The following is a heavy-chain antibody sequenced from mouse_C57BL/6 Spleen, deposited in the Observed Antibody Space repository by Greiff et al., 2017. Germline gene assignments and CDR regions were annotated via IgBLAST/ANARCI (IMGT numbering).Heavy chain of an antibody. V-gene: IGHV1-22*01. Sequence: VQLQQSGPELVKPGASVKMSCKASGYTFTDYNMHWVKQSHGKSLEWIGYINPNNGGTSYNQKFKGKATLTVNKSSSTAYMELRSLTSEDSAVYYCARGSYEGYYFDYWGQGTTLTVSS. CDR2: INPNNGGT. D-gene: IGHD1-1*02. CDR1: GYTFTDYN. J-gene: IGHJ2*01. CDR3: ARGSYEGYYFDY.